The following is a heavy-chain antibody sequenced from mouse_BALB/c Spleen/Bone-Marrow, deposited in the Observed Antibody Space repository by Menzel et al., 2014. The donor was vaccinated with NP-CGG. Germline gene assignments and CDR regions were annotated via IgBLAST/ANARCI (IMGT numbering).Heavy chain of an antibody. CDR3: ARDDYAY. D-gene: IGHD2-4*01. CDR1: GYTFTDYW. Sequence: VQLQQSGAELMKPGASVRISCKATGYTFTDYWIQWVKQRPGHGLEWIGEILPGSGNTNYNEKFKGKATFTADASSNTAYMQLSSLTSEDSAVYYCARDDYAYWGQGTLVTVSA. V-gene: IGHV1-9*01. J-gene: IGHJ3*01. CDR2: ILPGSGNT.